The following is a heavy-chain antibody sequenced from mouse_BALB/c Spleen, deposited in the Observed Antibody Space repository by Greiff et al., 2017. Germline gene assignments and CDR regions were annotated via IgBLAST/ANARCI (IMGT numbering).Heavy chain of an antibody. CDR3: TRGATVDYAMDY. CDR1: GYTFTSYY. V-gene: IGHV1S81*02. CDR2: INPSNGGT. J-gene: IGHJ4*01. D-gene: IGHD1-1*01. Sequence: QAQLQQPGAELVKPGASVKLSCKASGYTFTSYYMYWVKQRPGQGLEWIGGINPSNGGTNFNEKFKSKATLTVDKSSSTAYMQLSSLTSEDSAVYYCTRGATVDYAMDYWGQGTSVTVSS.